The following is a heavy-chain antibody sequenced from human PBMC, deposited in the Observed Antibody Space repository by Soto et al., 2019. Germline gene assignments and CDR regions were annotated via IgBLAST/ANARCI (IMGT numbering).Heavy chain of an antibody. CDR3: ARLPYSYGLLFYLDY. J-gene: IGHJ4*02. Sequence: QVQLVQSGAEVKKPGASVKISCKASGYTFTYYHVHWVRQVRGQGLEWMGIINPKGGDTRYAEKFQSRVTKTRDTSTSTVYMEVTSLRSEDTALYYCARLPYSYGLLFYLDYWGQGTLVTVSS. CDR2: INPKGGDT. D-gene: IGHD5-18*01. V-gene: IGHV1-46*01. CDR1: GYTFTYYH.